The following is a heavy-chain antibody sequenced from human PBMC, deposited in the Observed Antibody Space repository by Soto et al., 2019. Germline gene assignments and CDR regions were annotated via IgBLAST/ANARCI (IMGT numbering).Heavy chain of an antibody. D-gene: IGHD4-17*01. CDR2: IKQDGSEK. CDR1: GFTFSRYG. V-gene: IGHV3-7*01. CDR3: ASPPTNLDYGDDNWFDP. Sequence: EVQLVESGGGLVQTGGSLRLSCAASGFTFSRYGMSWVRQAPGKGLEWVANIKQDGSEKYYVDSVKGRFTISRDNAKNSLYLQTNSLRAEDTAVYYCASPPTNLDYGDDNWFDPWGQGTLVTVSS. J-gene: IGHJ5*02.